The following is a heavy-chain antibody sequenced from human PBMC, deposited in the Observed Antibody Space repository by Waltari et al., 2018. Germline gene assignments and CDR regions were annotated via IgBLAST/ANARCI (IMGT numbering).Heavy chain of an antibody. V-gene: IGHV3-48*03. J-gene: IGHJ4*02. CDR2: ISRSGSAI. CDR3: VSVYCGADCSPDY. CDR1: GLTLNGYE. D-gene: IGHD2-21*02. Sequence: EVQLVESGGGLVQPGGSLRLAFAASGLTLNGYEMNWVRQTPVKGLEWVSYISRSGSAIYYPDSVKGRFTISRDNAKNSLYLQMHSLRAEDTAIYYCVSVYCGADCSPDYWGQGTLVTVSS.